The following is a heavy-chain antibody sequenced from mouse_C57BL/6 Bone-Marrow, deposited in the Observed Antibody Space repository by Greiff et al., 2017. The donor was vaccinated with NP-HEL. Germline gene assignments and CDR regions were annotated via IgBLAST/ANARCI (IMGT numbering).Heavy chain of an antibody. J-gene: IGHJ4*01. V-gene: IGHV1-26*01. CDR2: INPNNGGT. CDR3: ARLGRGDY. D-gene: IGHD4-1*01. CDR1: GYTFTDYY. Sequence: EVQLQQSGPELVKPGASVKISCKASGYTFTDYYMNWVKQSHGKSLEWIGDINPNNGGTSYNQKFKGKATLTVDKSSSTAYMELRSLTSEDSAVYYCARLGRGDYWGQGTSVTVSS.